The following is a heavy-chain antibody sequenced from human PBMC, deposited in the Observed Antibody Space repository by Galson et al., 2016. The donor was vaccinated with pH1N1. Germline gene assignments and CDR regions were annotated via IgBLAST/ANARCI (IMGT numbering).Heavy chain of an antibody. CDR2: ISYNGHDE. J-gene: IGHJ6*02. CDR1: GFNFDTFA. Sequence: SLRLSCAASGFNFDTFAMHWVRRTPGKGLEWVAFISYNGHDESYADSLKGRFTVSRDNSKNRLYLHMNSLRTEDTGLYYCAREDWSYGDTYYNGMDVWGQGTTV. D-gene: IGHD4-17*01. V-gene: IGHV3-30-3*01. CDR3: AREDWSYGDTYYNGMDV.